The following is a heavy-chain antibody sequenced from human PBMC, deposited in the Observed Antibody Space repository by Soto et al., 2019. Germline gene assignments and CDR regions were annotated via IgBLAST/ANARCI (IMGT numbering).Heavy chain of an antibody. CDR3: ARDIVGARDDY. D-gene: IGHD1-26*01. CDR1: GFTFSSYT. Sequence: GGSLRLSCAASGFTFSSYTMNWVRQAPGKGLEWVSSISSSSSYIYYADSVKGRFTISRDNAKNSLYLQMNSLRAEDTAVYYCARDIVGARDDYWGQGTLVTVSS. J-gene: IGHJ4*02. CDR2: ISSSSSYI. V-gene: IGHV3-21*01.